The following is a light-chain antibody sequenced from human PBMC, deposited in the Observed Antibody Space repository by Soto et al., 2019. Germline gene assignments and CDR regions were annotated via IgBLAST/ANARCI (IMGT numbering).Light chain of an antibody. Sequence: EIVLTQSPGTLSLSPGERATLSCRASQSIGRNFLAWYQQKPGQAPRLLIHGASSRATGIPDRFSGSASGTDFILTISRLEPEDCAVYYCQQYASSPLTCGGGTRVEIK. CDR1: QSIGRNF. V-gene: IGKV3-20*01. CDR3: QQYASSPLT. J-gene: IGKJ4*01. CDR2: GAS.